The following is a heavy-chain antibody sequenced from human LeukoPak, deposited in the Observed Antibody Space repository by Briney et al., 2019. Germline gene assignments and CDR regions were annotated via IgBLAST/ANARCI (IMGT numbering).Heavy chain of an antibody. J-gene: IGHJ4*02. Sequence: PGGSLRLSCAASASQFTFSYYGMHWVRQAPGKGLEWVAFIRYDGGNEYYTDSVKGRFTISRDNSKNTLYLQMTSLRADDTGVYYCAKEIRNCYSYDYWGQGTLVTVSS. CDR1: ASQFTFSYYG. CDR2: IRYDGGNE. V-gene: IGHV3-30*02. D-gene: IGHD5-24*01. CDR3: AKEIRNCYSYDY.